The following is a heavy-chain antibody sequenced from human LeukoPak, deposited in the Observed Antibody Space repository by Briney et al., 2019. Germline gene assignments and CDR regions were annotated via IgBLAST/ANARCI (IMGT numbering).Heavy chain of an antibody. CDR3: ARRRRYSSGWNKAFAFDI. D-gene: IGHD6-19*01. CDR2: INHSGST. J-gene: IGHJ3*02. V-gene: IGHV4-34*01. Sequence: SETLSLTCAVYGGSFSGYYWSWIRQPPGKGLEWIGEINHSGSTNYNPSLKSRVTISVDTSKNQFSLKLSSVTAADTAVYYCARRRRYSSGWNKAFAFDIWGQGTMVTVSS. CDR1: GGSFSGYY.